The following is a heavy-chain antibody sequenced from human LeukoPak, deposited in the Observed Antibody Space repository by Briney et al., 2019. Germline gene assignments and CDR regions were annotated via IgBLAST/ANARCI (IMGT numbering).Heavy chain of an antibody. J-gene: IGHJ4*02. V-gene: IGHV4-39*01. Sequence: SETLSLTCTVSGGSISSSSYYWGWIRQPPGKGLEWIGSIYYSGSTYYNPSLKSRVTMSVDTSKNQFSLKLSSVTAADTAVYYCAREYSSSLDYWGQGTLVTVSS. CDR2: IYYSGST. CDR3: AREYSSSLDY. CDR1: GGSISSSSYY. D-gene: IGHD6-6*01.